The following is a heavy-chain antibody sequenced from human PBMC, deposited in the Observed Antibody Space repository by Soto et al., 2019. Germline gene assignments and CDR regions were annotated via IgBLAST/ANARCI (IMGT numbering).Heavy chain of an antibody. D-gene: IGHD6-6*01. CDR3: ARALIAARPTPWFDP. CDR1: GGSISSSSYY. CDR2: IYYSGST. Sequence: PSETLSLTCTVSGGSISSSSYYWGWIRQPPGKGLEWIGSIYYSGSTYYNPSLKSRVTISVDTSKNQFSLKLSSVTAADTAVYYCARALIAARPTPWFDPWGQGTLVTVSS. J-gene: IGHJ5*02. V-gene: IGHV4-39*01.